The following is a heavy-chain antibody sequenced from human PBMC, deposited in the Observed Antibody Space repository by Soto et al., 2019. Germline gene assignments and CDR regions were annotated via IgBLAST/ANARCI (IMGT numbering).Heavy chain of an antibody. CDR2: INAANGNT. CDR1: GYNFTSFS. CDR3: ARSRGNNRLFYFDF. V-gene: IGHV1-3*01. J-gene: IGHJ4*02. Sequence: QVQLVQSGVEVKKPGASVKVSCKASGYNFTSFSLHWVRQAPGQRPEWMGWINAANGNTRYSHKFQARVTITTDRSARTDYMELSSLTSEDTAVYYCARSRGNNRLFYFDFWGQGTLVTVSS. D-gene: IGHD1-1*01.